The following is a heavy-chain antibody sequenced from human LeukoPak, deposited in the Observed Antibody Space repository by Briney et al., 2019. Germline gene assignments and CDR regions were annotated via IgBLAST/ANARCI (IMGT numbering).Heavy chain of an antibody. CDR1: GGSISSGGYY. CDR2: IYYSGST. D-gene: IGHD5-24*01. CDR3: ARHENGYTLRPPDY. Sequence: SETLSLTCTVSGGSISSGGYYWSWIRQPPGKGLEWIGYIYYSGSTNYNPSLKSRVTISVDTSKNQFSLKLSPVTAADTAVYYCARHENGYTLRPPDYWGQGTLVTVSS. J-gene: IGHJ4*02. V-gene: IGHV4-61*08.